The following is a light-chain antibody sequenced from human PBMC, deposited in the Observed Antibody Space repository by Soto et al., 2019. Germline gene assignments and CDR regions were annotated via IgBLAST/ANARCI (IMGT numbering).Light chain of an antibody. Sequence: DIPMTQSPSSLSASVGDRITINCRASQSVSKYLNWYQHKLGKAPELLIYAASSLYSGVPSRFSGSGSGTYFTLTIINLQPEDSASYYCQQTYTSPGTFGQGTKVEIK. CDR1: QSVSKY. V-gene: IGKV1-39*01. J-gene: IGKJ1*01. CDR3: QQTYTSPGT. CDR2: AAS.